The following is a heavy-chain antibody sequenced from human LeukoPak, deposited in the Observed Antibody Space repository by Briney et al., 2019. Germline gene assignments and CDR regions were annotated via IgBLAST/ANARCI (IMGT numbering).Heavy chain of an antibody. CDR1: GFTFSNNA. J-gene: IGHJ4*02. V-gene: IGHV3-23*01. CDR3: ARYSGSYYYPPAWDL. D-gene: IGHD1-26*01. CDR2: TSTSGGSE. Sequence: GGSLRLSCAASGFTFSNNAMSWVRQAAGKGLEWVSATSTSGGSEYYAGSVKGRFTISRDNSKNTLYLQMDSLRADDTAVYYCARYSGSYYYPPAWDLWGQGTLVTVSS.